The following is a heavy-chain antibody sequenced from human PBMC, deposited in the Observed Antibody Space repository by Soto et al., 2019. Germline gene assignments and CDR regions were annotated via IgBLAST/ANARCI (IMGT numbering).Heavy chain of an antibody. CDR1: GFTFSSYA. J-gene: IGHJ5*02. Sequence: VGSLRLSCAASGFTFSSYAMSWVRQAPGKGLEWVSAISGSGGSTYYADSVKGRFTISRDNSKNTLYLQMNSLRAEDTAVYYCAKMGDWNDRSRYNWFDPWGQGTLVTVSS. CDR3: AKMGDWNDRSRYNWFDP. V-gene: IGHV3-23*01. D-gene: IGHD1-1*01. CDR2: ISGSGGST.